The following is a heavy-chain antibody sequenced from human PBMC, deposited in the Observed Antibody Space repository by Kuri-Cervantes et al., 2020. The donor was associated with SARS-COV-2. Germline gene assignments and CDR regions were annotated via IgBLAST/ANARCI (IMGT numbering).Heavy chain of an antibody. CDR3: ATNLHGDYPDY. J-gene: IGHJ4*02. Sequence: ASVKVSCKASGYTFTSYGISWVRQAPGQGLEWMGWISGYNGNTNYAQKLQGRVTMTTDTSTSTADMELRSLRSDDTAVYYCATNLHGDYPDYWGQGTLVTVSS. D-gene: IGHD4-17*01. CDR1: GYTFTSYG. V-gene: IGHV1-18*04. CDR2: ISGYNGNT.